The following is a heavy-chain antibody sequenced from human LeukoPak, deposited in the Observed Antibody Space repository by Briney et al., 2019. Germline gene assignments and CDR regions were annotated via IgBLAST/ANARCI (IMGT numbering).Heavy chain of an antibody. V-gene: IGHV4-39*07. J-gene: IGHJ4*02. Sequence: SETLSLTCTVSGGSISSSSYYWGWIRQPPGKGLEWIATISYSGSTYYNPSLKSRVTISVDTSQNQFSLKLSSVTAADTAVYYCASNYYDSSGYYYFDYWGQGTLVTVSS. D-gene: IGHD3-22*01. CDR3: ASNYYDSSGYYYFDY. CDR2: ISYSGST. CDR1: GGSISSSSYY.